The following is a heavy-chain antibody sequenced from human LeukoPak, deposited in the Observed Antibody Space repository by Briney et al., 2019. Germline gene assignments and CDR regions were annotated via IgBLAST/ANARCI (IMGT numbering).Heavy chain of an antibody. CDR2: INHSGST. Sequence: PSETLSLTCAVYGGSLSGYYWSWIRQPPGKGLEWIGEINHSGSTYYNPSLKSRVTISVDTSKNQFSLKLSSVTAADTAVYYCARDYHSYGYFDYWGQGTLVTVSS. D-gene: IGHD5-18*01. V-gene: IGHV4-34*09. CDR3: ARDYHSYGYFDY. J-gene: IGHJ4*02. CDR1: GGSLSGYY.